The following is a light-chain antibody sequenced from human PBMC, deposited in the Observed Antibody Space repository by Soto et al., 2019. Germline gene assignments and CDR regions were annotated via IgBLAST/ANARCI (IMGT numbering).Light chain of an antibody. V-gene: IGKV3D-15*01. CDR2: DAS. CDR3: QQLDNFPLT. CDR1: QSVSNN. J-gene: IGKJ5*01. Sequence: EIVMTQSPATLSVSPGERVTLSCRASQSVSNNLVWYQQKPGQAPRLLIYDASNRATGIPARFSGSGSGTDFTLTISSLQPEDFATYYCQQLDNFPLTFGQGTRLEIK.